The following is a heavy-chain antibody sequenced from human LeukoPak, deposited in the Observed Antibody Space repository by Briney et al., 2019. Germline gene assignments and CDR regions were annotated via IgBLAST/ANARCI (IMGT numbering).Heavy chain of an antibody. J-gene: IGHJ5*02. D-gene: IGHD3-10*01. CDR2: INPNSGGT. CDR1: GYTFTGYY. V-gene: IGHV1-2*02. CDR3: ARENTSNYYGSGRLHLNWFDP. Sequence: ASVKVSCKASGYTFTGYYMHWVRQAPGQGLEWMGWINPNSGGTNYAQKFQGRVTMTRDTSISTAYMELSRLRSDDTAVYYCARENTSNYYGSGRLHLNWFDPWGQGTLVTVSS.